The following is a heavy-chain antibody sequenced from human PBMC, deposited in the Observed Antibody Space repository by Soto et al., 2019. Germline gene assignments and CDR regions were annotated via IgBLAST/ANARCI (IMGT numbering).Heavy chain of an antibody. J-gene: IGHJ1*01. CDR2: ITWNGVNI. CDR3: ARGTPHSSGHSDYFLH. CDR1: GFTFDEYA. Sequence: EVQLVEAGGGLVQPGRSLKLSCAASGFTFDEYAMHWVRQAPGKGLEWVSSITWNGVNIGDADSVKGRFPISRDNAKNSLYLEMNSLRAEDSALYYCARGTPHSSGHSDYFLHWGKGTLVTVSS. V-gene: IGHV3-9*01. D-gene: IGHD6-25*01.